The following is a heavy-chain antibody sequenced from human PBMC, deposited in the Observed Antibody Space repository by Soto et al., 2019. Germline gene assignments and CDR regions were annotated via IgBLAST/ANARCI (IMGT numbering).Heavy chain of an antibody. J-gene: IGHJ5*02. CDR1: GYTFTGYY. CDR2: INPNSGGT. D-gene: IGHD2-2*02. V-gene: IGHV1-2*04. CDR3: ARGRGIVVVQAAILDDWFDP. Sequence: ASVKVSCKASGYTFTGYYMHWVRQAPGQGLEWMGWINPNSGGTNYAQKFQGWVTMTRDTSISTAYMELSRLRSDDTAVYYCARGRGIVVVQAAILDDWFDPWGQGTMVTVYS.